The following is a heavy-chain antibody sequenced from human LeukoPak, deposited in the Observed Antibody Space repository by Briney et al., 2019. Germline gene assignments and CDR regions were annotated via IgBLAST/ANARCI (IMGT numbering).Heavy chain of an antibody. CDR1: GFTFGQHV. CDR2: INHNGETI. Sequence: PGGSLRLSCAASGFTFGQHVFSWVRQAPGKGLEWVSYINHNGETIFYPDFLKGRFTISRDNARNSLYLQMNSLRDDDTAIYYCARDYDWAFDLWGQGTLVTVSS. D-gene: IGHD3-9*01. CDR3: ARDYDWAFDL. V-gene: IGHV3-48*02. J-gene: IGHJ4*02.